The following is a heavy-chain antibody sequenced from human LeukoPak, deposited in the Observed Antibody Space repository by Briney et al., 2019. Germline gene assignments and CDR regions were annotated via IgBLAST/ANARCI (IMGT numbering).Heavy chain of an antibody. CDR2: ISSSGSTI. CDR3: AKDTGGNGAYFYAMDV. CDR1: GFTFSDYY. V-gene: IGHV3-11*01. Sequence: KRLGSLRLSCAASGFTFSDYYMSWIRQAPGKGLEWVSYISSSGSTIYYADSVKGRFTISRDRARNSLYLQMDSLRPEDTALYYCAKDTGGNGAYFYAMDVWGQGTSVTVSS. D-gene: IGHD4-23*01. J-gene: IGHJ6*02.